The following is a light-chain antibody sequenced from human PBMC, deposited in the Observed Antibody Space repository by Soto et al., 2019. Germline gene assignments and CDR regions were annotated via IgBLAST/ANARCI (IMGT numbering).Light chain of an antibody. V-gene: IGKV1-6*01. CDR3: LQKYFYPFT. Sequence: AIQMTQSPSSLSASVGDRVTITCRASQGIRNDLDWFQQKPGKAPKLLIYAASNLQSGVPARFSGSGSGTDFTLTISSLRPEDFATYYCLQKYFYPFTFGPGTKVDI. CDR2: AAS. CDR1: QGIRND. J-gene: IGKJ3*01.